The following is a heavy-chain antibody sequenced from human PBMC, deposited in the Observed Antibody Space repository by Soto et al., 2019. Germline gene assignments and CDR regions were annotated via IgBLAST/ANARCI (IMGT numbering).Heavy chain of an antibody. V-gene: IGHV4-39*01. J-gene: IGHJ5*02. CDR2: IYYSGIT. CDR1: SGSISSTTYT. CDR3: ARGYCSSTICYIWDNWFDP. D-gene: IGHD2-2*02. Sequence: SETLSLTCTVSSGSISSTTYTWGWIRQPPGKGLEWIGSIYYSGITYYNPSLNSRVTVSVDSSKNQFSLKVTSVTAADTAVYYCARGYCSSTICYIWDNWFDPWGQGTLVTGS.